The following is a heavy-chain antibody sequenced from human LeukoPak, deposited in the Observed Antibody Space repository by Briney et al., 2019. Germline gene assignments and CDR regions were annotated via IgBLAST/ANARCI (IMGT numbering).Heavy chain of an antibody. Sequence: GGSLRLSCAASGFTFSNYALHWVRQAPGKGLEWVAVIWYDGSNKYYADSVKGRFTISRDNSKNTLYLQMNSLRAEDTAAYYCARDVEQQLVLDYYYGMDVWGQGTTVTVSS. CDR1: GFTFSNYA. CDR2: IWYDGSNK. V-gene: IGHV3-33*08. CDR3: ARDVEQQLVLDYYYGMDV. D-gene: IGHD6-13*01. J-gene: IGHJ6*02.